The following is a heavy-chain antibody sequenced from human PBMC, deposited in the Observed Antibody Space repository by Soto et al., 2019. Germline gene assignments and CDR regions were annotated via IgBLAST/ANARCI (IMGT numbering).Heavy chain of an antibody. D-gene: IGHD5-12*01. CDR1: GYTFINYH. V-gene: IGHV1-18*01. Sequence: QVQLVQSGGEVKQPGASVTVSCKASGYTFINYHITWVRQAPGQGLEWMAWINTYNGMTDYAQRFQGRVTMTRDISTSTAYMELRNLGSDDTAVYFCAKSPRGEMATDWGQGTLVTVSS. CDR3: AKSPRGEMATD. J-gene: IGHJ4*02. CDR2: INTYNGMT.